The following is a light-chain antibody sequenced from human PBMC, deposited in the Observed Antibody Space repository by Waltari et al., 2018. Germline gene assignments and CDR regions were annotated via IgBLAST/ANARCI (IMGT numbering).Light chain of an antibody. J-gene: IGLJ3*02. Sequence: QSALTQPPSVSGSPEQSVTISCTGSTSDVGGYTPVPWYQQHPGKAPKLIIFDVNQRPSGVPDRFSGSKSGNTASLTISGLRPEDEADYHCCSYAGVHTFWLFGGGTKLTVL. CDR3: CSYAGVHTFWL. CDR2: DVN. CDR1: TSDVGGYTP. V-gene: IGLV2-11*01.